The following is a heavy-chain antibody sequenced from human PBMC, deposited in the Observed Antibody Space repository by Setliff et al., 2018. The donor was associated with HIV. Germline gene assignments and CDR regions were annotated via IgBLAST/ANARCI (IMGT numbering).Heavy chain of an antibody. CDR1: GGSISSGSYY. Sequence: PSETLSLTCTVSGGSISSGSYYWTWIRQPPGKGLEWIGEITHSGSTNYNPSLETRVTISVDTSKNQFSLKLSSVTAADTAVYYCAKGVAGLQYYYYYMDVWGKGTTVTVSS. D-gene: IGHD6-19*01. J-gene: IGHJ6*03. V-gene: IGHV4-39*07. CDR2: ITHSGST. CDR3: AKGVAGLQYYYYYMDV.